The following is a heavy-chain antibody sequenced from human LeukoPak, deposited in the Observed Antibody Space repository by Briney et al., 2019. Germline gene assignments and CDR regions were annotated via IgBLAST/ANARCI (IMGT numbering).Heavy chain of an antibody. CDR3: ARAEAAGDNRGGYYYFYMDV. CDR2: ITASGATT. D-gene: IGHD6-25*01. CDR1: GFTFGAHH. V-gene: IGHV3-23*01. J-gene: IGHJ6*03. Sequence: PGGSLRLSCATSGFTFGAHHMNWVRQAPGKGLEWVSGITASGATTYYADSVKGRFTISRDSSQSTLYLQMNSLRAEDTAVYYCARAEAAGDNRGGYYYFYMDVWGKGTTVTVSS.